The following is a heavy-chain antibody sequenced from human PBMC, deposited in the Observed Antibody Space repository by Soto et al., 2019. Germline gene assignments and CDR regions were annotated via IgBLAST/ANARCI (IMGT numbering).Heavy chain of an antibody. D-gene: IGHD2-15*01. CDR3: SKWSGCGDL. J-gene: IGHJ4*02. CDR1: GFTMSTYS. CDR2: ISVTPGIT. V-gene: IGHV3-23*01. Sequence: EMQLLESGGGLVQPGGSLRLSCAASGFTMSTYSVTWVRQAPGKGLEWVSGISVTPGITFYADSVKGRFTISRDSSNNAVYLQRNSLRAEDTAMYFCSKWSGCGDLWGQGTLVTVSS.